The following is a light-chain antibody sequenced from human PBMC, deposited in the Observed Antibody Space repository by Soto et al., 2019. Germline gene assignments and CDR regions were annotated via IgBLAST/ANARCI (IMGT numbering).Light chain of an antibody. CDR1: QSVSSN. Sequence: EVVLTQSPATLSVSPGDRATLSCRASQSVSSNLAWYQQKPGQAPRLLIYGASTRATGIPARFSGSGSGTEFTLTIRSLQSEDFALYYCQQYNNWPLYTFGQGTKLEIK. CDR3: QQYNNWPLYT. CDR2: GAS. J-gene: IGKJ2*01. V-gene: IGKV3-15*01.